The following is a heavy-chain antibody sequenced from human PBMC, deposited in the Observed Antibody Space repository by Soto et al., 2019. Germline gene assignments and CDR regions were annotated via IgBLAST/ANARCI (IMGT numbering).Heavy chain of an antibody. CDR3: ARSSDYGDFY. V-gene: IGHV4-59*01. CDR2: IYYSGST. CDR1: GASIDLYY. D-gene: IGHD4-17*01. J-gene: IGHJ4*02. Sequence: SETLSLTCTVSGASIDLYYWTWIRQPPGKGLEWIGYIYYSGSTDYNPSLKSRVTISIDASRARFSLKLSSVTAADTAVYYCARSSDYGDFYWGQGTLVTVSS.